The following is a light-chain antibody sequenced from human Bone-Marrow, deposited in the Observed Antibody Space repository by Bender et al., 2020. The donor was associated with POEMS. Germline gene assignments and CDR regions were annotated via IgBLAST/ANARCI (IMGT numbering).Light chain of an antibody. CDR1: SSDVGSYNL. CDR2: EVN. CDR3: CSYAGTRTFYV. J-gene: IGLJ1*01. Sequence: QSALTQPASVSGSPGQSITISCTGTSSDVGSYNLVSWYQQHPGKVPKLLIYEVNKRPSGVSNRFSGSQSGNTASLTISGLQTEDEASYFCCSYAGTRTFYVFGAGTTVTV. V-gene: IGLV2-23*02.